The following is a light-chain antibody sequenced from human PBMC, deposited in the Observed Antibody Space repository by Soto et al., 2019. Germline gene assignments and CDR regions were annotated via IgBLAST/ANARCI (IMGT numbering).Light chain of an antibody. Sequence: DIVMTQSPLSLPVTPGEPASISCRSSQSLLHSNGYNYLDWYLQKPGQSPQLLIYLGSNRASGVPDRFSGSGSGTDFTLKISRVEAEDVGVYYCMQALQTPFFGPGTRLEIK. J-gene: IGKJ5*01. V-gene: IGKV2-28*01. CDR3: MQALQTPF. CDR1: QSLLHSNGYNY. CDR2: LGS.